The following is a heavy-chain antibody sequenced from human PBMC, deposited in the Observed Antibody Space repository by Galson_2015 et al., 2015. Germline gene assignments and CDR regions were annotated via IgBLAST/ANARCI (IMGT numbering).Heavy chain of an antibody. CDR2: ISYDGSNK. D-gene: IGHD2-2*02. CDR1: GFTFSSYA. CDR3: ARGDIVVVPAAIDYYYYGMDV. J-gene: IGHJ6*02. V-gene: IGHV3-30-3*01. Sequence: SLRLSCAASGFTFSSYAMHWVRQAPGKGLEWVAVISYDGSNKYYADSVKGRFTISRDNSKNTLYLQMNSLRAEDTAVYYCARGDIVVVPAAIDYYYYGMDVWGQGTTVTVSS.